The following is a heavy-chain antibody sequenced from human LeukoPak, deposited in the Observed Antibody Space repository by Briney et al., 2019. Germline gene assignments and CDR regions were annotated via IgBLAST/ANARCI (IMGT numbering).Heavy chain of an antibody. D-gene: IGHD3-10*01. V-gene: IGHV1-2*02. CDR1: GYTFTGYY. CDR3: ARALHGSGELIFDY. Sequence: ASVKVSCKASGYTFTGYYMHWVRPAPGQGLEWMGWVNPNSGGTNYAQKFQGRVTMTRDTSISTAYMELSRLRSGDTAVYYCARALHGSGELIFDYWGQGTLVTVSS. CDR2: VNPNSGGT. J-gene: IGHJ4*02.